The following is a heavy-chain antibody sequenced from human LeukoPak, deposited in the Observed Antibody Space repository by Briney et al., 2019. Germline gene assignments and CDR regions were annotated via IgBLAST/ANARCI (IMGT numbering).Heavy chain of an antibody. CDR3: TKYYDSRGSIFDY. CDR1: GFTFSDYA. Sequence: GGSLRLSCAASGFTFSDYAMAWVRQAPGKGLEWVSTITGGGGGTYYADSVKGRLIISRDNSKNTLYLQMNSLRAEDTAIYYCTKYYDSRGSIFDYWGQGTVVTVSS. CDR2: ITGGGGGT. D-gene: IGHD3-16*01. V-gene: IGHV3-23*01. J-gene: IGHJ4*02.